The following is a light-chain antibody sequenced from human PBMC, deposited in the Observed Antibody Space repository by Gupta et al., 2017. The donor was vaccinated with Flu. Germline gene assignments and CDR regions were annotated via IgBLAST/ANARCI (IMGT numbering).Light chain of an antibody. CDR3: QQDCSSPIS. J-gene: IGKJ4*01. CDR2: GVS. V-gene: IGKV3-20*01. Sequence: EIVLTQSPGTLSLSPGERATLSCRASQSVSSNYLAWYQQKPGQAPRLLIYGVSSRDTGIPDRFSGSGSGTDFTLTISSLEPEDFAVYYCQQDCSSPISFGGGTKVEIK. CDR1: QSVSSNY.